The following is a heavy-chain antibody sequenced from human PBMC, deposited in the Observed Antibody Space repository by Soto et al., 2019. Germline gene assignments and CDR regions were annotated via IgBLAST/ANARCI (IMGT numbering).Heavy chain of an antibody. CDR2: IYCSGST. D-gene: IGHD3-10*01. J-gene: IGHJ4*02. V-gene: IGHV4-31*03. CDR3: ARGVTMVRGVIHTPYFDS. Sequence: QVQLQESGPGLVKPSQTLSLTCTVSGGSISSGGYYWSWIRQHPGKGLEWIGYIYCSGSTYYNPSLKRRVTISVDTSKNQFSLKLSSVTAADTAVYYCARGVTMVRGVIHTPYFDSWGQGTLVTVSS. CDR1: GGSISSGGYY.